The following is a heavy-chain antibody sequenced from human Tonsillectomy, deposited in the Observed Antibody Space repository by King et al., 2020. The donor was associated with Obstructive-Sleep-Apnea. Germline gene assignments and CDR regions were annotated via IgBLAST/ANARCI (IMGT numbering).Heavy chain of an antibody. CDR3: AGEWSSWEIDY. Sequence: VQLVESGGGVVQPGRSLRLSCAASGFTFSNYAMHWVRQAPGKGLEGVAGISYDGSNKYYADSVKGRFTISRDNSKNTLYLQMNSLRDEDTAVYYCAGEWSSWEIDYWGQGTLVTVSS. D-gene: IGHD6-13*01. CDR1: GFTFSNYA. CDR2: ISYDGSNK. V-gene: IGHV3-30*04. J-gene: IGHJ4*02.